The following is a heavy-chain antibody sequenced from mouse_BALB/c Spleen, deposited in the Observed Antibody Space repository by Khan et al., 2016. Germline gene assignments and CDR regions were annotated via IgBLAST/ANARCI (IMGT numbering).Heavy chain of an antibody. CDR2: SSGYNGAT. CDR1: GYSFTGYY. V-gene: IGHV1S34*01. Sequence: LVKTGASVKISCKASGYSFTGYYMHWVKQSHGKSNEWIGDSSGYNGATSYNQKFKGKATFTVDTYSSTAYMQFNSLTSADYAVYSCARSSPYSSALDYWGQATSLTVSS. CDR3: ARSSPYSSALDY. J-gene: IGHJ4*01.